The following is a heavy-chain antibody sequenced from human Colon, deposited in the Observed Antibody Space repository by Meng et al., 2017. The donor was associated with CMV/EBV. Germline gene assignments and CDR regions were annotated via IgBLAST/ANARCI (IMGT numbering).Heavy chain of an antibody. CDR2: SSTSNDST. J-gene: IGHJ5*02. Sequence: SGYTFNTFAISWLRQAPGQGLEWMGWSSTSNDSTNLSQKFWGRITLTTDTSTTTAHMELTNLRSDDTAVYYCARDLHDSWNYYRFDPWGQGTLVTVSS. CDR3: ARDLHDSWNYYRFDP. CDR1: GYTFNTFA. V-gene: IGHV1-18*01. D-gene: IGHD3-10*01.